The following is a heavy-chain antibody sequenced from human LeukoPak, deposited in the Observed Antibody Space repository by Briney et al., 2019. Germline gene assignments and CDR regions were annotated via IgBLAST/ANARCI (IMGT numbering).Heavy chain of an antibody. D-gene: IGHD3-9*01. V-gene: IGHV3-23*01. J-gene: IGHJ4*02. CDR1: GFTFSNYA. Sequence: PGASLRLSCAASGFTFSNYAMSWVRQAPGKGLEWVSAITGSGGNTYYADSVKGRFTISRDSSKNTLYLQMNSLRAEDTAVYYCAKWGDYDVLTGYYVSDYWGQGTLVTVSS. CDR3: AKWGDYDVLTGYYVSDY. CDR2: ITGSGGNT.